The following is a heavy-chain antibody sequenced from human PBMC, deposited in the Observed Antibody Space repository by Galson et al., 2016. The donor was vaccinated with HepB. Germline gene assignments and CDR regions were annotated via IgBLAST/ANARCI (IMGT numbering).Heavy chain of an antibody. V-gene: IGHV1-18*01. CDR3: ARDPRKIRYQLLEIYYHYYAMDV. Sequence: SVKVSCKASGYTFTTYGIRWVRQAPGQGLEWMGWISAYNGNTNYAQKLQGRVTMTTDTSTSTAYMELRSLGSDDTAVYYCARDPRKIRYQLLEIYYHYYAMDVWGQGTTVTVSS. CDR2: ISAYNGNT. CDR1: GYTFTTYG. D-gene: IGHD2-2*01. J-gene: IGHJ6*02.